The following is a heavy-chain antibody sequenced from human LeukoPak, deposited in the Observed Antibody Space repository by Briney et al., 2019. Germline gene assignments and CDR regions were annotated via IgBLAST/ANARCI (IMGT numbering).Heavy chain of an antibody. J-gene: IGHJ5*02. Sequence: ASVKVSCKASGYTFTSYGISWVRQAPGQGLEWMGWMNPNSGNTGYAQKFQGRVTITRNTSISTAYMELSSLRSEDTAVYYCARGPAAISWFDPWGQGTLVTVSS. D-gene: IGHD2-2*02. CDR1: GYTFTSYG. CDR2: MNPNSGNT. V-gene: IGHV1-8*03. CDR3: ARGPAAISWFDP.